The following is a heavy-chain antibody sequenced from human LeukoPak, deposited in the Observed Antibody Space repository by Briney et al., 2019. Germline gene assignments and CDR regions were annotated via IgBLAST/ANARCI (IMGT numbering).Heavy chain of an antibody. CDR2: INPNSGGT. D-gene: IGHD6-13*01. V-gene: IGHV1-2*02. CDR1: GYTFTGYY. J-gene: IGHJ4*02. Sequence: ASVKVSCKGSGYTFTGYYMHWVRQAPGQGLEWMGWINPNSGGTNYAQKFQGRVTMTRDTSISTAYMELSRLRSDDTAVYYCARSPLAAAGRRMFDYWGQGTLVTVSS. CDR3: ARSPLAAAGRRMFDY.